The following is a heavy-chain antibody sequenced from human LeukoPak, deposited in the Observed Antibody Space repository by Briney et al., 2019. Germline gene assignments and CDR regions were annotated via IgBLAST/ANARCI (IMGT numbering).Heavy chain of an antibody. J-gene: IGHJ4*02. CDR1: GGSISSSTYY. D-gene: IGHD3-10*01. CDR2: IFSGGNT. CDR3: ARGISSSGRAFDY. V-gene: IGHV4-39*01. Sequence: PSETLSLTCTVSGGSISSSTYYWGWIRQTPEKGLEWIASIFSGGNTYYNPSLKSRVSISVDTSEKQFSLKLTSVTATDTAVYYCARGISSSGRAFDYWGQGTLVTVSS.